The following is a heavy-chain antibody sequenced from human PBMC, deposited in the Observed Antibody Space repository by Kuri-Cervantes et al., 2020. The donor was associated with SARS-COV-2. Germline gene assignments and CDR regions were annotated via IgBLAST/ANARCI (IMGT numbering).Heavy chain of an antibody. CDR2: ISYDGSNK. CDR1: GFTFSSYA. J-gene: IGHJ6*02. CDR3: ARIRGLAAPGGMDV. Sequence: GGSLRLSCAASGFTFSSYAMHWVRQAPGKGLEWVAVISYDGSNKYYADSVKGRLTISRDNSKNTLYLQMNSLRAEDTAVYYCARIRGLAAPGGMDVWGQGTTVTVSS. D-gene: IGHD6-13*01. V-gene: IGHV3-30-3*01.